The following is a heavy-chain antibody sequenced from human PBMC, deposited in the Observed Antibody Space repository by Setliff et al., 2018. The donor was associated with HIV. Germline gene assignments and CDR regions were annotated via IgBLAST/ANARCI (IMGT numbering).Heavy chain of an antibody. V-gene: IGHV4-34*01. D-gene: IGHD3-22*01. CDR1: GGSFSGYY. CDR3: ARLTTTYYYDSSAYYHPV. J-gene: IGHJ4*02. CDR2: INHSGST. Sequence: SETLSLTCAVYGGSFSGYYWSWIRQPPGKGLEWIGEINHSGSTNYNPSLKSRVTISVDTSKNQFSLTLSSVTAADTAVFYCARLTTTYYYDSSAYYHPVWGQGTQVTVSS.